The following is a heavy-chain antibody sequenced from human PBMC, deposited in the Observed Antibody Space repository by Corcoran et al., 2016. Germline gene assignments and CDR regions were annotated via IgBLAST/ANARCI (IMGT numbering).Heavy chain of an antibody. Sequence: EVQLVQSGAEVKKPGESLKISCKAFGYRFTSNWIGWVRQTSGQGLEWMGFIYPGDFDTRYSPSFQGQVTISFDKSISTAYLQWGSLKASDTAIYYCARRGHGADSGSIIPFDYWGQGTIGTGSS. CDR3: ARRGHGADSGSIIPFDY. D-gene: IGHD1-26*01. CDR1: GYRFTSNW. CDR2: IYPGDFDT. V-gene: IGHV5-51*01. J-gene: IGHJ4*02.